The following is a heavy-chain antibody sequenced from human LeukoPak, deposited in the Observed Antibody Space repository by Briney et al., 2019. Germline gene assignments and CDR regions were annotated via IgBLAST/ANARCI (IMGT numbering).Heavy chain of an antibody. D-gene: IGHD3-3*01. J-gene: IGHJ4*02. CDR3: ARGPEWPTRHVPLDY. V-gene: IGHV4-4*07. Sequence: SETLSLTCTVSGGSISGYYWSWIRQPAGKGLEWIGRIYTSGSTNYNPSLKGRVTISVDTSKNQFSLKLSSVTAADTAVYYCARGPEWPTRHVPLDYWGQGTLVTVSS. CDR1: GGSISGYY. CDR2: IYTSGST.